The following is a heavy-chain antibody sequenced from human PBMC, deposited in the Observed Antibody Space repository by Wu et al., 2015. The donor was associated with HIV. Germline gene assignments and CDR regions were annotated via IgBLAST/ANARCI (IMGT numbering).Heavy chain of an antibody. Sequence: QGQLVQSGPEVKKPGASVRVSCKASGYTFTGFHIHWVRLAPGQGLEWMGWINPNGGGTQYAPNFQGRVTLSRDTSTTTTYMDLRGLRSDDTAIYYCARGISAWSRXAFDYVGPGNAD. CDR1: GYTFTGFH. V-gene: IGHV1-2*02. CDR3: ARGISAWSRXAFDY. D-gene: IGHD6-19*01. CDR2: INPNGGGT. J-gene: IGHJ4*02.